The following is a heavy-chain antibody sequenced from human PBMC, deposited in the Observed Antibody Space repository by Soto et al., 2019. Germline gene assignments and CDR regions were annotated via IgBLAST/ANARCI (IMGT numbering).Heavy chain of an antibody. J-gene: IGHJ4*02. CDR3: AKVSRTSGYSSSWYEEPFDY. CDR2: ISGSGGST. D-gene: IGHD6-13*01. CDR1: GFTFSSYA. V-gene: IGHV3-23*01. Sequence: GGSLRLSCAASGFTFSSYAMSWVRQAPGKGLEWVSAISGSGGSTYYADSVKGRFTISTDNSKNTLYLQMNSLRAEDTAVYYCAKVSRTSGYSSSWYEEPFDYWGQGTLVTVSS.